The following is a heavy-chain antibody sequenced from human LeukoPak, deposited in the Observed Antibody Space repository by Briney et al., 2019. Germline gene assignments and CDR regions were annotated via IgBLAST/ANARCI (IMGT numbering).Heavy chain of an antibody. J-gene: IGHJ6*02. CDR1: GGSISSGGYY. CDR3: ASTTTVTTLPYYYYGMDV. V-gene: IGHV4-61*08. D-gene: IGHD4-17*01. Sequence: SQTLSLTCTVSGGSISSGGYYWSWIRQPPGKGLEWIGYIYYSGSTNYNPSLKSRVTISVDTSKNQFSLKLSSVTAADTAVYYCASTTTVTTLPYYYYGMDVWGQGTTVTVSS. CDR2: IYYSGST.